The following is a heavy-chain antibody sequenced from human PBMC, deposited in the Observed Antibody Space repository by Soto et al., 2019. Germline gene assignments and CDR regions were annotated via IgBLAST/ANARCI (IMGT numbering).Heavy chain of an antibody. CDR3: AREVVTAVAGSVNWFDP. Sequence: QVQLVESGGGVVQSGRSLTLSCAASGFSLRTYGMHWLHRAPGKGLEWVSFIWYDGTKKFYANSVKGRSTISKDNSNNILYLQMSGLRAEDTAVYYCAREVVTAVAGSVNWFDPWGQGTLVTVSS. CDR2: IWYDGTKK. CDR1: GFSLRTYG. J-gene: IGHJ5*02. D-gene: IGHD6-19*01. V-gene: IGHV3-33*01.